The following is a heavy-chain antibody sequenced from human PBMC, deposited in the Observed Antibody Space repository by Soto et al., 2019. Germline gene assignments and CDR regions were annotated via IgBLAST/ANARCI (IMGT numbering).Heavy chain of an antibody. CDR3: AKDAKFYYGLRTRNAFDF. V-gene: IGHV3-23*01. Sequence: EVQLLESGGGLVQPGGSLRLSCEASGFTFSSYAMNWVRQAPGKGLEWVSVISVSGDITYYADSVKGRFTISRDNSKNTLYLQMHSLRAEDTVVYYCAKDAKFYYGLRTRNAFDFWGQGTMITVSS. D-gene: IGHD3-10*01. CDR1: GFTFSSYA. J-gene: IGHJ3*01. CDR2: ISVSGDIT.